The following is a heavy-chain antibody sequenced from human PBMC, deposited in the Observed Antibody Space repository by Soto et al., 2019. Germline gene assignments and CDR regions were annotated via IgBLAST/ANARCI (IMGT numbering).Heavy chain of an antibody. CDR1: GFTFDDYG. Sequence: EVQLVESGGGVLRPGGSLRLSCAASGFTFDDYGMSWARQAPGKGLEWVSGVSWNGGSTGYADSLKGRFTISRDNAKNSLYLQMNSLRAEDTAVYYCVRGASLNFDYWGQGTLVTVSS. CDR3: VRGASLNFDY. V-gene: IGHV3-20*04. CDR2: VSWNGGST. D-gene: IGHD1-26*01. J-gene: IGHJ4*02.